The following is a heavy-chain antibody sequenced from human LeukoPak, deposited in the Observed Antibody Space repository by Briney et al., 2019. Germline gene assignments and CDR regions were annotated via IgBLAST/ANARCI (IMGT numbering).Heavy chain of an antibody. Sequence: SETLSLTCTVSGGSISSYYWSWIRQPPGKGLEWIGYVYYSGSTNYNSSLKSRVTISVDTSKDQFSLRLSSVTAADTAVYYCARETNNYAFDIWGQGTMVTVSS. D-gene: IGHD2-8*01. V-gene: IGHV4-59*01. J-gene: IGHJ3*02. CDR2: VYYSGST. CDR3: ARETNNYAFDI. CDR1: GGSISSYY.